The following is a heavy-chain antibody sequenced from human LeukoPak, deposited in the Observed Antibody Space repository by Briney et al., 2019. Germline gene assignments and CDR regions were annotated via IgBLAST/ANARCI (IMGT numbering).Heavy chain of an antibody. J-gene: IGHJ5*02. D-gene: IGHD5-18*01. V-gene: IGHV1-8*03. Sequence: ASVKVSCKASGYTFTSYDINWVRQATGQGLEWMGWMNPNSGNTGYAQKFQGRVTITRNTSISKAYMELSSLRSEDTAVYYRARGVLNTAMGPTKRGRNWFDPWGQGTLVTVSS. CDR1: GYTFTSYD. CDR2: MNPNSGNT. CDR3: ARGVLNTAMGPTKRGRNWFDP.